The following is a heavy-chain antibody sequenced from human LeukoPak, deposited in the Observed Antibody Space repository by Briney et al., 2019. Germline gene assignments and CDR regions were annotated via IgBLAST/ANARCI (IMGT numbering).Heavy chain of an antibody. D-gene: IGHD1-20*01. CDR1: GFTFSSYA. CDR3: AREGLTYAFDI. Sequence: GGSLRLSCAASGFTFSSYAMHWVRQAPGKGLEWVAVISYDGSNKYYADSVKGRFTISRDNSKNTLYLQMNSLRAEDRAVYYCAREGLTYAFDIWGQGTMVTVSS. V-gene: IGHV3-30-3*01. CDR2: ISYDGSNK. J-gene: IGHJ3*02.